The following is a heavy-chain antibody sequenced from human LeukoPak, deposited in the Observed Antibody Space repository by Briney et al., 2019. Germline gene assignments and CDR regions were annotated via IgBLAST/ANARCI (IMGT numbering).Heavy chain of an antibody. CDR1: GFTFSSFP. V-gene: IGHV3-23*01. J-gene: IGHJ5*02. CDR2: ISGSGGDT. D-gene: IGHD5-12*01. Sequence: GGSLRLSCAASGFTFSSFPMTWVRQAPGKGLEGVSSISGSGGDTYYKDSVRGRFTISRDNSKNTLYLQMNSLRAEDTAVYYCAKDRVATIIQNWFDPWGQGTLVTVSS. CDR3: AKDRVATIIQNWFDP.